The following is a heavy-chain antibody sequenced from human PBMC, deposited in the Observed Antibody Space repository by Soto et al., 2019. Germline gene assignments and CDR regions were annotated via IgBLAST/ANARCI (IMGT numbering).Heavy chain of an antibody. CDR3: ARVDDPDFWSGYYYFDY. Sequence: ASVKVSCKASGYTFTIYGISWVRQAPGQGLEWMGWISAYNGNTNYAQKLQGRVTMTTDTSTSTAYMELRSLRSDDTAVYYCARVDDPDFWSGYYYFDYWGQGTLVTVSS. CDR2: ISAYNGNT. CDR1: GYTFTIYG. V-gene: IGHV1-18*01. D-gene: IGHD3-3*01. J-gene: IGHJ4*02.